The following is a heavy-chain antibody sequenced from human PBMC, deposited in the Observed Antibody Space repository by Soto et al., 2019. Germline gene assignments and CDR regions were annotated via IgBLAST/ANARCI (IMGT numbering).Heavy chain of an antibody. D-gene: IGHD3-22*01. V-gene: IGHV4-39*01. CDR2: IYYSGST. CDR3: VDYDSSGYYPGAFDI. J-gene: IGHJ3*02. Sequence: SETLSLTCTVSGGSISSSSYYWGWIRQPPGKGLEWIGSIYYSGSTYYNPSLKSRVTISVDTSKNQFSLKLSSVTAADTAVYYCVDYDSSGYYPGAFDIWGQGTMVTVSS. CDR1: GGSISSSSYY.